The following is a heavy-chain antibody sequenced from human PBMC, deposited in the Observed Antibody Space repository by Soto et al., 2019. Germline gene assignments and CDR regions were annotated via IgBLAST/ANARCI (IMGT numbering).Heavy chain of an antibody. J-gene: IGHJ4*02. CDR3: ARVPLY. CDR2: IYHSGST. CDR1: GGSISSGGYS. V-gene: IGHV4-30-2*01. Sequence: QLQLQESGSGLVKPSQTLSLTCAVSGGSISSGGYSWSWIRQPPGKGLEWIGYIYHSGSTYYNPSTXRXXTRSVDRSKNQFSLKLSSVTAADTAVYYCARVPLYWGQGTLVTVSS.